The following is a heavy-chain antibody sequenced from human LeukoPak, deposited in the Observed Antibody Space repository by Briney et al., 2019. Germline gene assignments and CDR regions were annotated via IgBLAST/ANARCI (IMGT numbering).Heavy chain of an antibody. D-gene: IGHD3-22*01. CDR1: GFTFSTYW. CDR2: IKSDGST. CDR3: ARAPSEIGGYYPEYFRH. J-gene: IGHJ1*01. V-gene: IGHV3-74*01. Sequence: GGSLRLSCASSGFTFSTYWMHWVRQAPGKGLVWVSRIKSDGSTNYADSVKGRFTISRDNAKNTVSLQMNSLRPEDTGVYYCARAPSEIGGYYPEYFRHWGQGTLVTVSS.